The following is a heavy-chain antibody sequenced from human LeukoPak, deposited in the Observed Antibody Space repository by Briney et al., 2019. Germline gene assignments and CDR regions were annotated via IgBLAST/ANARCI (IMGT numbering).Heavy chain of an antibody. J-gene: IGHJ1*01. CDR3: ARAYGDSGHTQH. V-gene: IGHV4-30-4*08. Sequence: HSHTLSLTCTVSGGSISSGDYYWIWIRQPPGKGLEGIGYIYYSGSTYYNPSLKSRVTISVDTSKNQFSLKLSSVTAADTAVYYCARAYGDSGHTQHWGQGTLVTVSS. CDR1: GGSISSGDYY. CDR2: IYYSGST. D-gene: IGHD4-17*01.